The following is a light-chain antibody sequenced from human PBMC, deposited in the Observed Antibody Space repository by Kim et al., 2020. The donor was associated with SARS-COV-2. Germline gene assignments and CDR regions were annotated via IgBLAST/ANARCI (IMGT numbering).Light chain of an antibody. CDR2: DGS. CDR3: QQYGNPPLN. Sequence: LCSGERATPSFRASQSGSSRYLGGDQQKGGQPPRLLHLDGSSRATGIPDRFSGRGAGKDFTLTISRLEPEDFSGYYWQQYGNPPLNFGGGTKVDFK. J-gene: IGKJ4*01. V-gene: IGKV3-20*01. CDR1: QSGSSRY.